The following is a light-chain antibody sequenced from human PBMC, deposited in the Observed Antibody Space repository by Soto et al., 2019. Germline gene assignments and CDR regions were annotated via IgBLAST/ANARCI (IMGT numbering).Light chain of an antibody. J-gene: IGLJ3*02. CDR2: LNSDGSH. CDR1: SGHSSYA. Sequence: QLVLTQSPSASASLGASVKLTCTLSSGHSSYAIAWHQQQPEKGPRYLMKLNSDGSHSKGDGIPDRFSGSSSGAERYLTISGLQSEDEGDYYCQTWGTGIRVFGGGTKLTVL. CDR3: QTWGTGIRV. V-gene: IGLV4-69*01.